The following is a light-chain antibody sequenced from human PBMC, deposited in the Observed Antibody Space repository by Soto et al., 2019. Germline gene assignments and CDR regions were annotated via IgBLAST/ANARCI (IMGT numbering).Light chain of an antibody. CDR1: SSDVGGYNY. CDR3: QSYDSRLTAYV. J-gene: IGLJ1*01. V-gene: IGLV2-8*01. CDR2: DVT. Sequence: QSVLTQPPSASGSPGQSVTVSCTGTSSDVGGYNYVSWYQQHPGKAPKLMIYDVTKRPSGVPDRFSGSKSGNTASLTVSGLQAEDEAHYYCQSYDSRLTAYVFGSGTKVTVL.